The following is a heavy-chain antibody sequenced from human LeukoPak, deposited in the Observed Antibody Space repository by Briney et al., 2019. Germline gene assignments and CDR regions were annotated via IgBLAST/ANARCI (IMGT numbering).Heavy chain of an antibody. CDR2: INHSGST. CDR3: ARVSGYDWESFYDY. CDR1: GGSLSGYY. Sequence: PSETLSLTCAVYGGSLSGYYWSWIRQPPGKGLEWIGEINHSGSTNYNPSLKSRVTISVDTSKNQFSLKLSSVTAADTAVYYCARVSGYDWESFYDYWGQGTLVTVSS. J-gene: IGHJ4*02. D-gene: IGHD5-12*01. V-gene: IGHV4-34*01.